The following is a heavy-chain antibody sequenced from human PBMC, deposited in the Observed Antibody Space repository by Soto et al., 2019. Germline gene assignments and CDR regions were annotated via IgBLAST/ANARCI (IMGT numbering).Heavy chain of an antibody. CDR2: MSAYNGNT. Sequence: QVQLVQSGAEVKKPGASVKVSCKASGYTFTSYGISWVRQAPGQGLEWMGWMSAYNGNTNYVQKLQGRVSMSTHPSTSTAYMELRSVRYGGTALYSCARGGSGYCGGGSGYSSYWYCGLWGGGTPVTVSS. CDR1: GYTFTSYG. V-gene: IGHV1-18*01. J-gene: IGHJ2*01. CDR3: ARGGSGYCGGGSGYSSYWYCGL. D-gene: IGHD2-15*01.